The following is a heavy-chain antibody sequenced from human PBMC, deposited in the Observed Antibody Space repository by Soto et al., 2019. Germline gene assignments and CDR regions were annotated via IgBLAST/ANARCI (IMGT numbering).Heavy chain of an antibody. J-gene: IGHJ4*02. CDR2: INPSGGST. D-gene: IGHD2-21*02. CDR3: ERDREYCGGDCYFDN. CDR1: GYTFTSYD. Sequence: ASVKVSCKASGYTFTSYDINCVRQAPGQGLEWMGIINPSGGSTSYAQKFQGRVTMTRDTSTSTVYMELSSLRSEDTAVYYCERDREYCGGDCYFDNWGQGTLVNVSS. V-gene: IGHV1-46*01.